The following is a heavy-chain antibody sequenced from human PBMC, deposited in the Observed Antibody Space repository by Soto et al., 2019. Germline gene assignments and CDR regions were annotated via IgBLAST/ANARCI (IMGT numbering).Heavy chain of an antibody. D-gene: IGHD6-19*01. CDR3: ARTTTVAGTPEFDY. V-gene: IGHV3-30-3*01. CDR2: ISYDGTNK. CDR1: GFTFSSFS. Sequence: QVQLVESGGGVVQPGRSLRLSCAASGFTFSSFSLHWVRQAPGKGLEWLGLISYDGTNKYNADSVKDRFTISRDNPNNTLYLQLNSLRPDDTAVYYCARTTTVAGTPEFDYWGQGALVTVSS. J-gene: IGHJ4*02.